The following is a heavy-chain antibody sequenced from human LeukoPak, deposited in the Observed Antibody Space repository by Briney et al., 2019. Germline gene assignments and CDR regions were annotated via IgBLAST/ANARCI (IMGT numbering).Heavy chain of an antibody. D-gene: IGHD3-10*01. Sequence: SETLSLTCTVSGGSISSSAYSWGWIRRPPGKGLEWIGSIHSSGSTYYNPSLKSRVTISVDTSKNQFSLKLPSMPAADTAVYYCARDSMVRGVITTRWFDPWGQGTLVTVSS. V-gene: IGHV4-39*07. CDR3: ARDSMVRGVITTRWFDP. J-gene: IGHJ5*02. CDR1: GGSISSSAYS. CDR2: IHSSGST.